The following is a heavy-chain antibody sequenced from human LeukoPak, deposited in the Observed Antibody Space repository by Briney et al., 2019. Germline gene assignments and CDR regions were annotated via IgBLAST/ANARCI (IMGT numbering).Heavy chain of an antibody. Sequence: GGSLRLSCAASGFTFSSYAMHWVRQAPGKGLEWVAVISYDGSNKYYADSVKGRFTISRDNSKNTLYLQMNSLRAEDTAVYYCGRDVGPWGQGTLVTVSS. CDR3: GRDVGP. V-gene: IGHV3-30*04. CDR1: GFTFSSYA. J-gene: IGHJ5*02. CDR2: ISYDGSNK.